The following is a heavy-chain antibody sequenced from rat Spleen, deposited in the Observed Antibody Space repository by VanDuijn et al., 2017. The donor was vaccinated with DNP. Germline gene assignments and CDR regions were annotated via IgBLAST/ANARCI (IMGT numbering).Heavy chain of an antibody. Sequence: EVQLVESGGGLVQPGRSLKLSCAASGFTFSDYYMAWVRQAPTRGLEWVAYIGSDGYAPYYGVSVKGRFTISRDNAKSILYLQMDSLRSEDTATYYCATQGQLQWFPYWGQGSLVTVSS. CDR2: IGSDGYAP. CDR3: ATQGQLQWFPY. V-gene: IGHV5-20*01. D-gene: IGHD1-5*01. CDR1: GFTFSDYY. J-gene: IGHJ3*01.